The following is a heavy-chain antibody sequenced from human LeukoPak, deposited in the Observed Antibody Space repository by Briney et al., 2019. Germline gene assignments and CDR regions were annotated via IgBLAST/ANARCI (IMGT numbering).Heavy chain of an antibody. CDR1: GGSISSSNYY. CDR2: IYYSGNT. CDR3: ARHIYYFDS. Sequence: SETLSLTCTVSGGSISSSNYYWGWIRQPPGKGLEWIGVIYYSGNTYYTPSLKSRVTMSIDTSKNQFSLRLSSVTAADTALYYCARHIYYFDSWGQGTLVTVSS. D-gene: IGHD2-21*01. V-gene: IGHV4-39*07. J-gene: IGHJ4*02.